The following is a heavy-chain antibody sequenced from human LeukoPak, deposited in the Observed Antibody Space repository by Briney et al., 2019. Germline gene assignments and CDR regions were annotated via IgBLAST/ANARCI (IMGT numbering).Heavy chain of an antibody. CDR2: IRAIDDSA. CDR1: GFTFGSIS. CDR3: AKDFEWIPLWSGSFGTDV. Sequence: GGSLRLSCAASGFTFGSISMDWVGQVPGKGLGGVSAIRAIDDSAHYADSVKGRFTISRDNSKNTLYLQMNSLRAEDTAIYYCAKDFEWIPLWSGSFGTDVWGQGTTVIVSS. D-gene: IGHD5-18*01. V-gene: IGHV3-23*01. J-gene: IGHJ6*02.